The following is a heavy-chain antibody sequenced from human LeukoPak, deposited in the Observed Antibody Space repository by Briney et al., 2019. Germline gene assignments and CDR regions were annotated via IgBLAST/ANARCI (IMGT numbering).Heavy chain of an antibody. Sequence: GASVKVSCKASGGTFSSYAISWVRQAPGQGLEWMGWINPNSGGTNYAQKFQGRVTMTRDTSISTAYMELSRLRSDDTAVYYCARDRRSYPFAVDVWGKGTTVTVSS. D-gene: IGHD4-23*01. V-gene: IGHV1-2*02. CDR2: INPNSGGT. CDR1: GGTFSSYA. CDR3: ARDRRSYPFAVDV. J-gene: IGHJ6*04.